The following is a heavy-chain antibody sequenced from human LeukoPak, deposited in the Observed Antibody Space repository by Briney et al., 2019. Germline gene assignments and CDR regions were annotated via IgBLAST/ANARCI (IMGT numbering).Heavy chain of an antibody. CDR3: ARGAGALRFLEWLSRQYWSDP. CDR2: INHSGST. CDR1: GGSFSGYY. Sequence: SETLSLTCAVYGGSFSGYYWSWIRQPPGKGLEWIGEINHSGSTNYNPSLKSRVTISVDTSKNQFSLKLSSVTAADTAVYYCARGAGALRFLEWLSRQYWSDPWGQGTLVTVSS. V-gene: IGHV4-34*01. D-gene: IGHD3-3*01. J-gene: IGHJ5*02.